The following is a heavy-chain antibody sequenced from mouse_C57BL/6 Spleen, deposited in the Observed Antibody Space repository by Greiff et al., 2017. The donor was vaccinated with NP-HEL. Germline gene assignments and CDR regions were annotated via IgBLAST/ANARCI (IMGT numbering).Heavy chain of an antibody. J-gene: IGHJ3*01. Sequence: VQLQQSGAELVRPGASVTLSCKASGYTFTDYEMHWVKQTPVHGLEWIGAIDPETGGTAYNQKFKGKAILTADKSSSTAYLELRRLTSEDSAVYYCCYYGSSPFAYWGQGTLVTVSA. CDR3: CYYGSSPFAY. D-gene: IGHD1-1*01. CDR2: IDPETGGT. CDR1: GYTFTDYE. V-gene: IGHV1-15*01.